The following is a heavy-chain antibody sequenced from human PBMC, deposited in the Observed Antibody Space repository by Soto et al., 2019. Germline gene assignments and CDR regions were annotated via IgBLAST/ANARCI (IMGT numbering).Heavy chain of an antibody. CDR3: ASIYDFWSGHYTVDS. J-gene: IGHJ4*02. CDR2: ISASGGST. V-gene: IGHV3-23*01. D-gene: IGHD3-3*01. CDR1: VLTFSSYA. Sequence: PLRHSCTASVLTFSSYAMDWVVENPWKGLELVSTISASGGSTYYADSVKGRFTISRDNSKNTLYLKMNSLRAEDTALYYCASIYDFWSGHYTVDSWGQGTLVTVSS.